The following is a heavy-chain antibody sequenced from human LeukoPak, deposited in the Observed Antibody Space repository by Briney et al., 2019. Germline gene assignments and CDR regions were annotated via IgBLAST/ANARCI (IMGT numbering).Heavy chain of an antibody. J-gene: IGHJ3*02. Sequence: PGGSLRLSCAASGFTFSSYAMSWVRQAPGKGLEWVSAISGSGGSTYCADSVKGRSTISRDNSKNTLYLQMNSLRAEDTAVYYCAKIGKWAAAFDIWGQGTMVTVSS. V-gene: IGHV3-23*01. CDR2: ISGSGGST. CDR3: AKIGKWAAAFDI. D-gene: IGHD1-26*01. CDR1: GFTFSSYA.